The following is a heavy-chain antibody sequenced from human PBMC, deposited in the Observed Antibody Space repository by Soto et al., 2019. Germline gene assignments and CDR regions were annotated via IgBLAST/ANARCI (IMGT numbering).Heavy chain of an antibody. CDR1: GGSISSGYYY. CDR3: ARSSLKGKGF. Sequence: SETLSLTCSVSGGSISSGYYYWSWIRQPPGKGLEWIGNIYHSGNTYYNPSLKSRLIISIDTSKNQFSLQVGSVTAADTAESYFARSSLKGKGFLGQGTTVTVSS. CDR2: IYHSGNT. V-gene: IGHV4-30-4*01. J-gene: IGHJ6*02.